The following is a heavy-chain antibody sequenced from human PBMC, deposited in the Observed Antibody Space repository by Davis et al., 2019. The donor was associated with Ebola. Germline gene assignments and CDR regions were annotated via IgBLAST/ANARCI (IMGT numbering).Heavy chain of an antibody. J-gene: IGHJ4*02. D-gene: IGHD3-22*01. Sequence: GESLKISCAASGFTFSSYSMNWVRQAPGKGLEWVSSISSSSSYIYYADSVKGRFTISRDNAKNSLYLQMNSLRSEDTAVYYCARDRGGHSSVACDYWGQGTLVTVSS. CDR2: ISSSSSYI. V-gene: IGHV3-21*04. CDR1: GFTFSSYS. CDR3: ARDRGGHSSVACDY.